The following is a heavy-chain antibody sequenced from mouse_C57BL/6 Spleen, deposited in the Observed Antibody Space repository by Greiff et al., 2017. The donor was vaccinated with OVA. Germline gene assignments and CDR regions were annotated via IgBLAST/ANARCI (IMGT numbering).Heavy chain of an antibody. CDR1: GYTFTDYN. D-gene: IGHD2-4*01. CDR3: ARSRDYDRGYYAMDY. J-gene: IGHJ4*01. CDR2: INPNNGGT. Sequence: DVQLQESGPELVKPGASVKIPCKASGYTFTDYNMDWVKQSHGKSLEWIGDINPNNGGTIYNQKFKGKATLTVDKSSSTAYMELRSLTSEDTAVYYCARSRDYDRGYYAMDYWGQGTSVTVSS. V-gene: IGHV1-18*01.